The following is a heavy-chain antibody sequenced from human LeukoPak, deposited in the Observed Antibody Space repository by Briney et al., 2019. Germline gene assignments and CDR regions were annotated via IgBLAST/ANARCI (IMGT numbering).Heavy chain of an antibody. CDR1: GFTFSSYA. CDR2: ISGSGGST. J-gene: IGHJ4*02. V-gene: IGHV3-23*01. CDR3: AKDGYCSSTSCRHFDY. Sequence: GGSLRLSCAASGFTFSSYAMSWVRQAPGKGLEWVSAISGSGGSTYYADSVKGRFTISRDNSKNTLYLQMNSLRAEDTAVYYCAKDGYCSSTSCRHFDYWGQGTLVTVSS. D-gene: IGHD2-2*01.